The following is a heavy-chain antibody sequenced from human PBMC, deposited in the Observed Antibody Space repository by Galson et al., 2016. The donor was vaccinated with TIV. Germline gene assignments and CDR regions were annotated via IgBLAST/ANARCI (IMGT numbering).Heavy chain of an antibody. V-gene: IGHV2-5*02. CDR3: AHANLQWLIQAFDF. CDR1: GFSLNTRGVG. J-gene: IGHJ4*02. Sequence: PAPVKPTQTLTLTCTFSGFSLNTRGVGVGWIRQPPGKALEWLALIYWDDDKRYSPSLKNRLTITKDTSKNQVVLTMTNMDPVDTATYYCAHANLQWLIQAFDFWGQGTLVTVSS. D-gene: IGHD6-19*01. CDR2: IYWDDDK.